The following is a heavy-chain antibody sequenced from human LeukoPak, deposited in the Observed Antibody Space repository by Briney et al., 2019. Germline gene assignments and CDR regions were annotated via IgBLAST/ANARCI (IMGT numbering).Heavy chain of an antibody. CDR1: GYSISSGYY. CDR3: ARQETGYSSGWYNY. V-gene: IGHV4-38-2*02. Sequence: KTSETLSLTCTVSGYSISSGYYWGWIRQPPGKGLEWIGSIYHSGSTYYNPSLKSRVTISVDTSKNQFSLKLSSVTAADTAVYYCARQETGYSSGWYNYWGQGTLVTVSS. D-gene: IGHD6-19*01. J-gene: IGHJ4*02. CDR2: IYHSGST.